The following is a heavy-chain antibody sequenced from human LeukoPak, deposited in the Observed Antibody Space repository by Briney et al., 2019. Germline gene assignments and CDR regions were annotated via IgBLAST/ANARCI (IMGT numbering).Heavy chain of an antibody. CDR2: VSGSGGST. CDR1: GFTFSSYA. J-gene: IGHJ4*02. V-gene: IGHV3-23*01. Sequence: GGSLRLSCAASGFTFSSYAMTWVRQAPGKGLEWVSVVSGSGGSTYYADSVKGRFTISRDNPMNTLYLQMNSLRAEDTAVYYCAKESGHLDYWGQGTLVTVSS. CDR3: AKESGHLDY. D-gene: IGHD5-12*01.